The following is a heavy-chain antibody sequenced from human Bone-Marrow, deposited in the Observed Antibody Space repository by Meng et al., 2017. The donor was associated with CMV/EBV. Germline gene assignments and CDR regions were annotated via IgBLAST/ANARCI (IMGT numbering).Heavy chain of an antibody. J-gene: IGHJ4*02. V-gene: IGHV3-21*01. CDR1: GFTFSSYT. CDR3: ARIEMATTDY. CDR2: ISSSNSYT. Sequence: GESLKISCAASGFTFSSYTMIWVRQSPGKGLEWVSSISSSNSYTFYIDSVKGRFTISRDNAKNSLYLQMNSLRAEDTAVYYCARIEMATTDYWGQGTLVTVSS. D-gene: IGHD5-24*01.